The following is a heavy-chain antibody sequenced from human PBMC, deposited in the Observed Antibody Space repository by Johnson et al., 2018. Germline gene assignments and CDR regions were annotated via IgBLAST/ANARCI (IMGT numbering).Heavy chain of an antibody. J-gene: IGHJ6*03. CDR1: GFTFSSYW. D-gene: IGHD3-3*01. CDR3: ARGALGEEWSYYYYYYMDV. CDR2: IKQDGSEK. Sequence: EVQLVESGGGLVQPGGSLRLSCAASGFTFSSYWMSWVRQAPGTGLEWGANIKQDGSEKYYVDSVKGRFLLPRDNAKNSRYLQMNSLRAEETVVYYCARGALGEEWSYYYYYYMDVWGKGTTVTVSS. V-gene: IGHV3-7*01.